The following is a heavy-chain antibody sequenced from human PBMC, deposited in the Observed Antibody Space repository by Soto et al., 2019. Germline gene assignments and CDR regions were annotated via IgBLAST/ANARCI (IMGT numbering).Heavy chain of an antibody. J-gene: IGHJ4*02. D-gene: IGHD2-15*01. Sequence: QVQLVESGGGVVQPGRSLRLSYAASGFTFSSYGMHWVRQAPGKGLEWVAVISYDGNIKYYADSVKGRFTISRDNSKNTLSLQLNSLRDEDTAVYYCTKGAVVAAAGGYFDFWGQGNLVTVTS. CDR3: TKGAVVAAAGGYFDF. V-gene: IGHV3-30*18. CDR2: ISYDGNIK. CDR1: GFTFSSYG.